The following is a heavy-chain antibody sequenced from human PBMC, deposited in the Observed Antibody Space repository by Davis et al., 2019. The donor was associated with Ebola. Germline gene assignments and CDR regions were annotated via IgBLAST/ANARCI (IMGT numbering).Heavy chain of an antibody. CDR2: INSDGSST. CDR3: ARGFSRWDIVVVPAAFDP. J-gene: IGHJ5*02. V-gene: IGHV3-74*01. D-gene: IGHD2-2*01. CDR1: GFTFSSYW. Sequence: HTGGSLRLSCAASGFTFSSYWMHWVRQAPGKGLVWVSRINSDGSSTSYADSVKGRFTISRDNAKNTLYLQMNSLRAEDTAVYYCARGFSRWDIVVVPAAFDPWGQGTLVTVSS.